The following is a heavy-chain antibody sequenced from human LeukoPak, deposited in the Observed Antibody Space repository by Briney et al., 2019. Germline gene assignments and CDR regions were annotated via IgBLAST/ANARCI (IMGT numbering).Heavy chain of an antibody. V-gene: IGHV4-59*01. Sequence: SETLSLTCTVSGGSISSYYWSWIRQPPGKGLEWIGHIYYSGSTNYNPSLKSRVTISVDTSKNQFSLKLSSVTAADTAVYYCASLKMVQRVISYYYYYMDVWGKGTTVTVSS. CDR1: GGSISSYY. J-gene: IGHJ6*03. CDR2: IYYSGST. D-gene: IGHD3-10*01. CDR3: ASLKMVQRVISYYYYYMDV.